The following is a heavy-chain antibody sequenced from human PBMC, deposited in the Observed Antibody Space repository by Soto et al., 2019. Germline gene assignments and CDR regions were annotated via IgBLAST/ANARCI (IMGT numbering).Heavy chain of an antibody. V-gene: IGHV4-59*04. CDR1: DGSISSYY. CDR2: IYHSGST. J-gene: IGHJ5*02. D-gene: IGHD3-22*01. Sequence: PSETLSLTCTVSDGSISSYYWSWIRQPPGKGLEWIGYIYHSGSTYYNPSLKSRVAISVDTSKNQFSLKLSSVTAADTAIYYCARSNSGYYKWFDPWGQGTLVTVSS. CDR3: ARSNSGYYKWFDP.